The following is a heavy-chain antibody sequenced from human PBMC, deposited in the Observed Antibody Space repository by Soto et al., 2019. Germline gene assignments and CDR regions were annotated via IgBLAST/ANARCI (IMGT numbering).Heavy chain of an antibody. D-gene: IGHD2-15*01. Sequence: QVQLQESGPGLVKPSGTLSLTCAVSGGSISSSNWWSWVRQPPGKGLEWIGEIYHSGSTNYNPSLKSRVTISVDKSENQFSLKLSSVTAADTAVYYCATTKQISLYHPWFDPWGQGTLVTVSS. CDR2: IYHSGST. V-gene: IGHV4-4*02. J-gene: IGHJ5*02. CDR3: ATTKQISLYHPWFDP. CDR1: GGSISSSNW.